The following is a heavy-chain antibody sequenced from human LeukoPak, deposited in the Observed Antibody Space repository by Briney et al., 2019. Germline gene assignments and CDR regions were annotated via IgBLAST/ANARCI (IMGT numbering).Heavy chain of an antibody. CDR3: AKGTERYREVSSFDS. D-gene: IGHD3-10*01. Sequence: GGSLRLSCAASGFTFSTYTMNWVRQAPGKGLEWVSAINGAGSGTYYAGFVKGRFSISRDNSKNTLYLQMNSLRAEDTAAYYCAKGTERYREVSSFDSWGQGTLVTVSS. CDR1: GFTFSTYT. V-gene: IGHV3-23*01. J-gene: IGHJ4*02. CDR2: INGAGSGT.